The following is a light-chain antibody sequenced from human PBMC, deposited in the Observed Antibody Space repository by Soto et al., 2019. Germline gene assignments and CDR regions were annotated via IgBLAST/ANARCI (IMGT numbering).Light chain of an antibody. CDR1: QSVSSSY. Sequence: EIVLTQSPGPLSLSPGERATLSCRASQSVSSSYLAWYQQKPGQAPRLLIYGASSRATGIPDRFSGSGSGTDFTLTISRLEPGDFAVYYCQRYGSSPRYTFGQGPKLAIK. CDR3: QRYGSSPRYT. V-gene: IGKV3-20*01. CDR2: GAS. J-gene: IGKJ2*01.